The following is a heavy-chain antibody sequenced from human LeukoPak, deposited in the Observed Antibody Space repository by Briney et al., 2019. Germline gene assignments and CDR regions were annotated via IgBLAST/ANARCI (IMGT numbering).Heavy chain of an antibody. Sequence: SETLSLTCTVSGGSINNYYWSWIRQPAGKGLEWIGRIYTRGSTNYNPSLKSRVTMSVDTSKNQFSLKLSSVTAADTAVYYCARHEDSSGWNDAFDIWGQGTMVTVSS. CDR2: IYTRGST. V-gene: IGHV4-4*07. CDR3: ARHEDSSGWNDAFDI. J-gene: IGHJ3*02. CDR1: GGSINNYY. D-gene: IGHD3-22*01.